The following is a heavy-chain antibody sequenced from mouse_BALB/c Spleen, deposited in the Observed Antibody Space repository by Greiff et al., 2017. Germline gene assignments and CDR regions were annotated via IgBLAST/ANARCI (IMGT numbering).Heavy chain of an antibody. CDR1: GFTFSSYG. V-gene: IGHV5-6*01. Sequence: EVQGVESGGDLVKPGGSLKLSCAASGFTFSSYGMSWVRQTPDKRLEWVATISSGGSYTYYPDSVKGRFTISRDNAKNTLYLQMSSLKSEDTAMYYCARDTTGSMDYWGQGTSVTVSS. D-gene: IGHD3-1*01. CDR2: ISSGGSYT. J-gene: IGHJ4*01. CDR3: ARDTTGSMDY.